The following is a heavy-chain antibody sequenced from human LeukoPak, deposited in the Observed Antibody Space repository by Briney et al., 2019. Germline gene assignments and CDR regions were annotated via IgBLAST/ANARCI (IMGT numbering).Heavy chain of an antibody. CDR1: GFDFSSQW. CDR3: AMKAVPRPRLHDAFDF. J-gene: IGHJ3*01. V-gene: IGHV3-7*03. Sequence: GGSLRLSCAASGFDFSSQWMSWVRQAPGKGLEWVAIVNQGATQKYYVDSVKGRFTISRDNSKNTLYLQMNSLRADDTAVYYCAMKAVPRPRLHDAFDFWGQGTVVSVSS. D-gene: IGHD5-24*01. CDR2: VNQGATQK.